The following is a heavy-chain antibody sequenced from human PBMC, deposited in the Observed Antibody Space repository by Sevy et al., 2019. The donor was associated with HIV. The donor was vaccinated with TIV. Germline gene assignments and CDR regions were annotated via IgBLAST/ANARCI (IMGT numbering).Heavy chain of an antibody. D-gene: IGHD3-16*02. CDR2: INHSGST. CDR3: ARGRYDYIWGGYRSPPFDY. Sequence: SETLSLTCAVYGGSFSGYYWSWIRQPPGKGLEWIGEINHSGSTNYNPSLKSRVTISVDTSKNQFSLKLSSVTATDTAVYYCARGRYDYIWGGYRSPPFDYWGQGTLVTVSS. J-gene: IGHJ4*02. V-gene: IGHV4-34*01. CDR1: GGSFSGYY.